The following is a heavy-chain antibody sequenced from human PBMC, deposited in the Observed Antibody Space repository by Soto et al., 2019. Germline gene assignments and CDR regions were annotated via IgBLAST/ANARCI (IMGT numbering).Heavy chain of an antibody. Sequence: QVQLQESGPGLVKPSETLSLTCTVSGGSISSYYWSWIRQPPGKGLEWIGYIYYSGSTNYNPSLKSRVTISVDTSKNQCSLKLSSVTAADTAVYYCARDLSGDRGYDYYGMDVWGQGTTVTVSS. CDR2: IYYSGST. J-gene: IGHJ6*02. D-gene: IGHD4-17*01. CDR3: ARDLSGDRGYDYYGMDV. CDR1: GGSISSYY. V-gene: IGHV4-59*01.